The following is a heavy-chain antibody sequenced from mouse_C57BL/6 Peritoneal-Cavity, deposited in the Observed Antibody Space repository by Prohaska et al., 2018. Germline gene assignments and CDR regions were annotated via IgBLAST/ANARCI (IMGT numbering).Heavy chain of an antibody. D-gene: IGHD1-1*01. V-gene: IGHV1-26*01. Sequence: HGKSLEWIGDINPNNGGTSYNQKFKGKATLTVDKSSSTAYMELRSLTSEDSAVYYCARGGGDYYGSSPLLIWYFDVWGTGTTVTVSS. J-gene: IGHJ1*03. CDR2: INPNNGGT. CDR3: ARGGGDYYGSSPLLIWYFDV.